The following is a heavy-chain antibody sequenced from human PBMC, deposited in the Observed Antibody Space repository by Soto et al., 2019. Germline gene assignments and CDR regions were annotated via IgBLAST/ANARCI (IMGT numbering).Heavy chain of an antibody. CDR2: ISYDGSNK. Sequence: GGSLRLSCAASGFTFSSYGMHWVRQAPGKGLEWVAVISYDGSNKYYADSVKGRFTISRDNSKNTLYLQVNSLRAEDTAVYYCAKDLLPSAGVSSFDPWGQGTLVTVSS. CDR1: GFTFSSYG. J-gene: IGHJ5*02. D-gene: IGHD3-10*01. CDR3: AKDLLPSAGVSSFDP. V-gene: IGHV3-30*18.